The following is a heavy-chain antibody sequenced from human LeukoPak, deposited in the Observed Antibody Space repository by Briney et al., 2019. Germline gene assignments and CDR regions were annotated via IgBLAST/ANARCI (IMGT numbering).Heavy chain of an antibody. CDR3: ARDKAVTTELTQYFQH. V-gene: IGHV1-18*01. D-gene: IGHD4-11*01. J-gene: IGHJ1*01. CDR1: GYTFTSYG. CDR2: ISAYNGNT. Sequence: ASVKVSCKASGYTFTSYGISWVRQAPGQGLEWMGWISAYNGNTNYAQKLQGRVTMTTDTSTSTAYMELRSLTSDDTAVYYCARDKAVTTELTQYFQHWGQGTLVTVSS.